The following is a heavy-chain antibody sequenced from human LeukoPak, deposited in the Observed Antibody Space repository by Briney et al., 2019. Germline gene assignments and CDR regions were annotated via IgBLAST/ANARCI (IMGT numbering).Heavy chain of an antibody. CDR1: GFTFSDYY. CDR3: ARGGGYTSSWYLEAFDI. CDR2: ISNSGNTI. V-gene: IGHV3-11*04. Sequence: GGSLRLSCAASGFTFSDYYMGWIRQAPGKGLEWVSYISNSGNTIYYPDSVKGRFTISRDNAKNSLYLQMSSLRAEDTAVYYCARGGGYTSSWYLEAFDIWGQGTMVTVSS. J-gene: IGHJ3*02. D-gene: IGHD6-13*01.